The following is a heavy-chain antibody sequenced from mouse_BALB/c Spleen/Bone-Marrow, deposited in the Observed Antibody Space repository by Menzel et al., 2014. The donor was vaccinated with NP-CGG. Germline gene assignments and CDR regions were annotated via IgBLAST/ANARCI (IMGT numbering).Heavy chain of an antibody. D-gene: IGHD4-1*02. Sequence: QVQLQQSGVELMKPGPSVKISCKATGYTFSSYWIEWVKQRPGHGLEWIGEILPGSGSTNYNEKFKGKATFTADTSSNTAYMQLSSLTSEDSAVYYCARSTGTWDYWGQGTTLTVSS. CDR1: GYTFSSYW. J-gene: IGHJ2*01. V-gene: IGHV1-9*01. CDR2: ILPGSGST. CDR3: ARSTGTWDY.